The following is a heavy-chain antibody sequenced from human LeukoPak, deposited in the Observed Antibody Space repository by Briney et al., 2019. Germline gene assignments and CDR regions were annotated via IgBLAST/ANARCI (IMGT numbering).Heavy chain of an antibody. CDR1: GGSISSGGYY. J-gene: IGHJ3*02. CDR2: IYYSGST. CDR3: ASTCSGGSCYAPGAFDI. D-gene: IGHD2-15*01. Sequence: SETLSLTCTVSGGSISSGGYYWSWIRQHPGKGLEWIGYIYYSGSTYYSPSLKSRVTISVDTSKNQFSLKLSSVTAADTAVYYCASTCSGGSCYAPGAFDIWGQGTMVTVSS. V-gene: IGHV4-31*03.